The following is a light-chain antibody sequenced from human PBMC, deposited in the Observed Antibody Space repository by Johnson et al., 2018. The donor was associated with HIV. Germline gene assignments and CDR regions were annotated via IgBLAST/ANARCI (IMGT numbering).Light chain of an antibody. CDR3: GTWDSSLNV. V-gene: IGLV1-51*02. Sequence: QPVLTQPPSVSAAPGQKVTISCSGSSSNIGNNYVSWYQQLPGTAPKLLIYENNKRPSGIPARFSGSKSGTSATLGITGLQTGDEADYYCGTWDSSLNVFGTGTKVTVL. CDR1: SSNIGNNY. CDR2: ENN. J-gene: IGLJ1*01.